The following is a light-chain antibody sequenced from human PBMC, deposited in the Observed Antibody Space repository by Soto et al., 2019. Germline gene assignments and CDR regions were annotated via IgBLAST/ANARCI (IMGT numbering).Light chain of an antibody. CDR3: QQYGSSPET. J-gene: IGKJ2*01. V-gene: IGKV3-20*01. CDR1: QSVSNTY. Sequence: EIVLTQSPDTLSLSPGERATLSCRASQSVSNTYLAWYQHKPGQAPRLLIYGASNRATGIPDRFSGSGSGTDFTLTISRLEPVDFAVYYCQQYGSSPETFGQGTNLAIK. CDR2: GAS.